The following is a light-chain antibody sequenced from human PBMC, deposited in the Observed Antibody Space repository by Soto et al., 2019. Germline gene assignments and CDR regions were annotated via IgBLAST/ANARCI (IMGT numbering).Light chain of an antibody. J-gene: IGKJ4*01. Sequence: EIVLTQSPGTLSLSPGERATLSCRASQSVSSDYLAWYQQKPGQTPKVLIYRASSRATGIPDRFSGSGSGTDFTLTISRLEPEDFAVYYGQQYGSSPLTFGGGTKVEI. CDR2: RAS. CDR3: QQYGSSPLT. CDR1: QSVSSDY. V-gene: IGKV3-20*01.